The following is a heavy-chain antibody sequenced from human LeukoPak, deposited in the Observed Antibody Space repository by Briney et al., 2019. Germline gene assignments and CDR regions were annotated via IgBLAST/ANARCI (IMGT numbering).Heavy chain of an antibody. Sequence: GGSLRLSCAASGFSFSSYIMNWVRQAPGKGLEWVSAITTDSHYIYYADSVKGRFTISRDNAKNSLYLQMNGLRAEDTAAYYCARGATDTTRWFDPWGQGTLVTVSS. J-gene: IGHJ5*02. CDR1: GFSFSSYI. CDR2: ITTDSHYI. D-gene: IGHD1-7*01. CDR3: ARGATDTTRWFDP. V-gene: IGHV3-21*01.